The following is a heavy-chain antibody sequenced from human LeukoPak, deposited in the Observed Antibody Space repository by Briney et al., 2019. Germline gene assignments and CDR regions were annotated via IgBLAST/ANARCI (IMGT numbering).Heavy chain of an antibody. Sequence: SETLSLTCTVSGGSISSYYWSWIRQPPGKGLEWIGYIYYSGCTNYNPSLKSRVTISVDTSKNQFSPKLNSVTAADTAVYFCARTTEGGYTYDYFYYYMDVWGKGTTVTISS. D-gene: IGHD5-18*01. CDR1: GGSISSYY. V-gene: IGHV4-59*01. CDR3: ARTTEGGYTYDYFYYYMDV. CDR2: IYYSGCT. J-gene: IGHJ6*03.